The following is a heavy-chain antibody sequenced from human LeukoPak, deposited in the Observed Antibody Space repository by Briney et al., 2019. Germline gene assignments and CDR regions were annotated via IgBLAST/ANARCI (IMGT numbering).Heavy chain of an antibody. Sequence: GASVKVSCKASGGTFSSYAISWVRQAPGQGLEWMGGIIPIFGTANYAQKFQGRVTITADESTSTAYMELSTLRPEDTAVYYCARDRGHYDSSGYYYVMGNWLAPWGQGTLVTVSS. V-gene: IGHV1-69*01. D-gene: IGHD3-22*01. CDR3: ARDRGHYDSSGYYYVMGNWLAP. CDR2: IIPIFGTA. J-gene: IGHJ5*02. CDR1: GGTFSSYA.